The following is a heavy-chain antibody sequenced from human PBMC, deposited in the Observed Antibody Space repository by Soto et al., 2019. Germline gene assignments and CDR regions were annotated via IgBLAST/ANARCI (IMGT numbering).Heavy chain of an antibody. CDR2: ISGSGGST. CDR1: GFTFSGHV. CDR3: ARGXRPGVNYDFWTYFDY. Sequence: GGLLRLSCAASGFTFSGHVMSWVRQAPGKGLEWVSAISGSGGSTYYADSVKGRFTISRDNSKNTLYLQMNSLGAEDTAVYYCARGXRPGVNYDFWTYFDYWGQGTLVTVSS. D-gene: IGHD3-3*01. J-gene: IGHJ4*02. V-gene: IGHV3-23*01.